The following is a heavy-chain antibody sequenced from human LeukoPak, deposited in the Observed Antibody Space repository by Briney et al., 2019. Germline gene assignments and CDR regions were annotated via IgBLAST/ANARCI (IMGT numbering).Heavy chain of an antibody. CDR1: GGSVSSGSYY. J-gene: IGHJ4*02. CDR2: IYYSGST. Sequence: SETLSLTCAVSGGSVSSGSYYWSWIRQPPGKGLEWIVYIYYSGSTNYNPSLKSRVTISVDTSKNQFSLKLSSVTAADTAVYYCARENPADYYGSGSYYYFDYWGQGTLVTVSS. V-gene: IGHV4-61*01. D-gene: IGHD3-10*01. CDR3: ARENPADYYGSGSYYYFDY.